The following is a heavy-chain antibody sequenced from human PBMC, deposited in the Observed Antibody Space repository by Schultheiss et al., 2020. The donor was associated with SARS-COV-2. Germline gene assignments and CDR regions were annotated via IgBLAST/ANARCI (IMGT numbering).Heavy chain of an antibody. CDR3: ARERGGYSGYVS. J-gene: IGHJ5*02. V-gene: IGHV4-59*02. Sequence: SETLSLTCAVSGGSVSSYFWSWIRQPPGKGLEWIGYIYYSGSTNYNPSLKSRVTISVDTSKNQFSLKLSSVTAADTAVYYCARERGGYSGYVSWGQGTLVTVSS. D-gene: IGHD5-12*01. CDR1: GGSVSSYF. CDR2: IYYSGST.